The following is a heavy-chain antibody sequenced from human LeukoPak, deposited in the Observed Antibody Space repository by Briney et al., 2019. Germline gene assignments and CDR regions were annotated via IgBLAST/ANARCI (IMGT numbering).Heavy chain of an antibody. D-gene: IGHD1-26*01. J-gene: IGHJ4*02. CDR2: INHSGSP. CDR3: ARHRAGAGKYFDY. CDR1: GGSFNGYF. V-gene: IGHV4-34*01. Sequence: PSETLSLTCAVYGGSFNGYFWSWIRQPPGKGLEWIGEINHSGSPNYNPSLKSRVTISVDTSKNQVSLKLNSVTAADTAVYYCARHRAGAGKYFDYWGQGTLVTVSS.